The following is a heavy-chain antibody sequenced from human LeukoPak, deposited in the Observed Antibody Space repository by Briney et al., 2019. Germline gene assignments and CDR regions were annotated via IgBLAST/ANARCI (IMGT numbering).Heavy chain of an antibody. CDR1: GYTFTDYN. V-gene: IGHV3-11*01. Sequence: GGSPRLSCAPPGYTFTDYNASWIPQAPGTRVEWGSYISSSGSKIDNADSVKGRCTISRHNDKNALNLQMNNLTAEDTAVYFCARSIGYCSGGSCYGGGLDYGGQGTLLTVPS. D-gene: IGHD2-15*01. CDR3: ARSIGYCSGGSCYGGGLDY. J-gene: IGHJ4*02. CDR2: ISSSGSKI.